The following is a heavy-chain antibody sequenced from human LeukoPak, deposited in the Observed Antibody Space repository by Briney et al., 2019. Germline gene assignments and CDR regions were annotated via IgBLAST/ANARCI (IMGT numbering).Heavy chain of an antibody. CDR3: ARSRDTAMPPSI. V-gene: IGHV3-48*01. D-gene: IGHD5-18*01. J-gene: IGHJ3*02. Sequence: GGSLRLSCAASGFTFSSYSMNWVRQAPGKGLEWVSYISSSSSTIYYADSVKGRFTISRDNAKNSLYLQMNSLRAEDTAVYYCARSRDTAMPPSIWGQGTMVTVSS. CDR1: GFTFSSYS. CDR2: ISSSSSTI.